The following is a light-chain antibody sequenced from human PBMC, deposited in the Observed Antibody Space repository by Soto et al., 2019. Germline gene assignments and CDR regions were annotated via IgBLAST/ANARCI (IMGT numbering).Light chain of an antibody. CDR1: QSVSSY. CDR2: DAS. J-gene: IGKJ4*01. CDR3: QQRSNWPRLT. Sequence: EIVLTQSPATLSLSPGERATLSCRASQSVSSYLAWYQQKPGQAPRLPIYDASNRATGITARFSGSGSGTDFTLTISSLEPEDFAVYYCQQRSNWPRLTFGGGTKVEIK. V-gene: IGKV3-11*01.